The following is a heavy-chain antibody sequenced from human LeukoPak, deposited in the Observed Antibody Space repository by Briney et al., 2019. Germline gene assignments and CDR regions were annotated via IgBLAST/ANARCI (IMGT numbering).Heavy chain of an antibody. CDR2: ITISGGNT. CDR1: GFTFSYYA. Sequence: GGTLRLSCAASGFTFSYYAMSWVRQAPGKGLEWVSAITISGGNTYYADSVKGRFTISRDNSKNTLYLQMNSLRAEDTAVYYCAKSLIVVVVAAHWGQGTLVTVSS. CDR3: AKSLIVVVVAAH. D-gene: IGHD2-15*01. V-gene: IGHV3-23*01. J-gene: IGHJ4*02.